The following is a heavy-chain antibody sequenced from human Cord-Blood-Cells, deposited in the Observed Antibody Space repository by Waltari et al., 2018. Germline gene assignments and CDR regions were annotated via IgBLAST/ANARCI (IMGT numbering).Heavy chain of an antibody. J-gene: IGHJ5*02. CDR1: GYTFTGYY. V-gene: IGHV1-2*02. Sequence: QVQLVQSGAEVKKPGASVKVSCKASGYTFTGYYMHWVRQAPGQGLEWMGRIKPNSGGTNHGQKFQGRDTMTRDTAISTAYRELSGLGSDGTAVYYWARGGGIGSGYYTKGGWFDPWGQGTLVTVSS. CDR3: ARGGGIGSGYYTKGGWFDP. CDR2: IKPNSGGT. D-gene: IGHD3-3*01.